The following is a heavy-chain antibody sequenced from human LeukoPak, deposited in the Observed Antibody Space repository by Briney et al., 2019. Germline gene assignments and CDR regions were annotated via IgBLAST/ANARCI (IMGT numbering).Heavy chain of an antibody. CDR1: GFTFSTYA. Sequence: GGSLRLSCAASGFTFSTYAVNWVRQAPGKGLEWVSAITGSGGATYYADSVKGRFTISRDNSKNTLYLQMSSLRAEDTAVYYCAKMAAAGSNYFDYWGQGTLVTVSS. J-gene: IGHJ4*02. D-gene: IGHD6-13*01. CDR2: ITGSGGAT. V-gene: IGHV3-23*01. CDR3: AKMAAAGSNYFDY.